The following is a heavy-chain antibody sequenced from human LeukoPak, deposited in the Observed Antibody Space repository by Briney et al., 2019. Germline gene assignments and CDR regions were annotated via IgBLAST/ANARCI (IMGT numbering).Heavy chain of an antibody. V-gene: IGHV3-7*01. CDR2: IKQDGSEK. CDR1: GFTFSSYW. D-gene: IGHD3-3*01. Sequence: GGSLRLSCAASGFTFSSYWMSWVRQAPGKGLEWVANIKQDGSEKYYVDSVKGRFTISRDSAKNSLYLQMNSLRAEDTAVYYCARDKFTIFGVIDYWGQGTLVTVSS. J-gene: IGHJ4*02. CDR3: ARDKFTIFGVIDY.